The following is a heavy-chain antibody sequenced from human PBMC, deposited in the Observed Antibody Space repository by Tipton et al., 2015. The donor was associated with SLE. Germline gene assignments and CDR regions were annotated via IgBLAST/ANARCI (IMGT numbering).Heavy chain of an antibody. CDR2: IYYSGST. Sequence: TLSLTCTVSGGSVSSGTYYWSWIRQPPGKGLEWIGNIYYSGSTKYNPSLKSRVTISVDTSKNQFSLKLSSVTAADTAVYYCARALTVTPYYFDYWGQGTLVTVSS. V-gene: IGHV4-61*01. D-gene: IGHD4-17*01. CDR3: ARALTVTPYYFDY. CDR1: GGSVSSGTYY. J-gene: IGHJ4*02.